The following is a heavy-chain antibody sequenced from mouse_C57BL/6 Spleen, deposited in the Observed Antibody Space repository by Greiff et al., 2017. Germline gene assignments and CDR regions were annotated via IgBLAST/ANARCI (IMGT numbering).Heavy chain of an antibody. CDR2: INPSTGGT. D-gene: IGHD1-1*01. J-gene: IGHJ1*03. V-gene: IGHV1-42*01. CDR3: ARGGRGSSYTWYFDV. Sequence: VQLQQSGPELVKPGASVKISCKASGYSFTGYYMNWVKQSPEKSLEWIGEINPSTGGTTYNQKFKAKATLTVDKSSSTAYMQLKSLTSEDSAVYYCARGGRGSSYTWYFDVWGTGTTVTVSS. CDR1: GYSFTGYY.